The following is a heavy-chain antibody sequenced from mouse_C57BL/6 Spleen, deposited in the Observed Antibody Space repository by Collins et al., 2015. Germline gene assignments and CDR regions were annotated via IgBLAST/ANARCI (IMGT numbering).Heavy chain of an antibody. CDR2: IYPGSGST. CDR3: ARPLGSTVVPGPFAY. V-gene: IGHV1-55*01. Sequence: QVQLQQPGAELVKPGASVKMSCKASGYTFTSYWITWVKQRPGQGLEWIGDIYPGSGSTNYNEKFKSKATLTVDTSSSTAYMQLSSLTSEDSAVYYCARPLGSTVVPGPFAYWGQGTLVTVSA. J-gene: IGHJ3*01. D-gene: IGHD1-1*01. CDR1: GYTFTSYW.